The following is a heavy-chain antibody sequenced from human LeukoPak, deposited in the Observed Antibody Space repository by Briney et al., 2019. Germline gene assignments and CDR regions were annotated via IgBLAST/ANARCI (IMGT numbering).Heavy chain of an antibody. CDR3: ARGASGIAFDI. J-gene: IGHJ3*02. V-gene: IGHV3-7*01. D-gene: IGHD1-1*01. CDR2: IKQDGSEK. CDR1: GGSFSGYY. Sequence: ETLSLTCAVYGGSFSGYYWSWIRQPPGKGLEWVANIKQDGSEKYYVDSVKGRFTISRDNAKNSLYLQMNSLRAEDTAVYYCARGASGIAFDIWGQGTMVTVSS.